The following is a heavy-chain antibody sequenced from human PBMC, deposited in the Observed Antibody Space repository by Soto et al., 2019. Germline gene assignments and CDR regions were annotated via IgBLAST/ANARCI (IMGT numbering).Heavy chain of an antibody. CDR3: AKADSNYAGRFSYYYMDV. J-gene: IGHJ6*03. V-gene: IGHV1-18*01. D-gene: IGHD4-4*01. CDR1: GYTFRSYG. Sequence: QVQLVQSGNEVKKPGASVKVSCKASGYTFRSYGISWVRQAPGQGPEWMGWISGYNGYTHYPQKFQGKVTMPTETSTSTAYMELRSLRSDDTAVYYCAKADSNYAGRFSYYYMDVWGNGTLVTVSS. CDR2: ISGYNGYT.